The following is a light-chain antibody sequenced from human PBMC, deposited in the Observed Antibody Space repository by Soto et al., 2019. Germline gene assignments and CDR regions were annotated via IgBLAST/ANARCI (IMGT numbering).Light chain of an antibody. J-gene: IGLJ1*01. CDR2: DVS. Sequence: QSVLTHPASVSGSPGQSITISCTGTRSDGGGYNYVSWYQQHPGKAPKLMIYDVSNRPSGVSNRFSGSKSGDTASLTISGLHAEDEADYYCSSYTSSSTLKVFGTGTKVTVL. V-gene: IGLV2-14*01. CDR1: RSDGGGYNY. CDR3: SSYTSSSTLKV.